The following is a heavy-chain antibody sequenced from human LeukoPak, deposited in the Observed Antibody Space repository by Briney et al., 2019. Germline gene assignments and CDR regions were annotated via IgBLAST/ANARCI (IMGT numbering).Heavy chain of an antibody. Sequence: SETLSLTCTVSGDSISTSNYYWGWIRQPPGKGLEWIGYIYYSGSTNYNPSLKSRVTISVDTSKNQFSLKLNSVTAADTAVYYCARVSGYDWESFYDYWGQGTLVTVSS. D-gene: IGHD5-12*01. J-gene: IGHJ4*02. V-gene: IGHV4-61*05. CDR1: GDSISTSNYY. CDR2: IYYSGST. CDR3: ARVSGYDWESFYDY.